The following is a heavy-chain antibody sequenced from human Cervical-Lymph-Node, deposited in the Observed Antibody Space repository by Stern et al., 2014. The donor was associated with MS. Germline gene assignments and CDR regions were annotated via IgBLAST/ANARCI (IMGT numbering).Heavy chain of an antibody. CDR3: ASANCSSTSCPNWFDP. D-gene: IGHD2-2*01. J-gene: IGHJ5*02. V-gene: IGHV4-30-4*01. CDR2: IYCSGST. Sequence: VQLVESGPGLVKPSQTLSLTCTVSGGSISSGDYYWSWIRQPPGKGLEWIGYIYCSGSTYYNPSLKSRVTISVDTSKTQFSLKLSSVTAADTAVYYCASANCSSTSCPNWFDPWGQGTLVTVSS. CDR1: GGSISSGDYY.